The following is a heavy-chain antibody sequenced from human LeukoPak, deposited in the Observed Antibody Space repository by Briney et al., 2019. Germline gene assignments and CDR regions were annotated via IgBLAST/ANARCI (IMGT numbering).Heavy chain of an antibody. D-gene: IGHD3-10*01. Sequence: GSLRLSCAASGFTFSSYSMNWVRQAPGKGLEWIGEINHSGSTNYNPSLKSRVTISVDTSKNHFSLKLTSVTAADTAVYYCARGFFYYGSGSYYFDYWGQGTLVTVSS. CDR2: INHSGST. J-gene: IGHJ4*02. CDR1: GFTFSSYS. CDR3: ARGFFYYGSGSYYFDY. V-gene: IGHV4-34*01.